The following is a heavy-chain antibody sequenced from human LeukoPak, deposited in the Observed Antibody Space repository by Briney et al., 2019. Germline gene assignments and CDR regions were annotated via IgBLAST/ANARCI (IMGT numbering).Heavy chain of an antibody. J-gene: IGHJ4*02. D-gene: IGHD2-8*01. V-gene: IGHV4-31*03. CDR1: RGSISSGGSY. CDR2: IYYSGST. CDR3: SRANEGDFDY. Sequence: SETLSLTCTVSRGSISSGGSYWSWIRQHPGKGLEWIGYIYYSGSTYYNPSLKSRVTISVDTSKNQFSLKLSSVTAADTAVYYCSRANEGDFDYWGQGTLVTVSS.